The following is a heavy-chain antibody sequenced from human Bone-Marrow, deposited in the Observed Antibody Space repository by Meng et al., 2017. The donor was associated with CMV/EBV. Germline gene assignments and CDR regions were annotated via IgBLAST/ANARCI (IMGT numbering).Heavy chain of an antibody. J-gene: IGHJ5*02. CDR3: ARDHDQYCSSTSCYLGANWFDP. Sequence: ASVKVSCKVSGYTLTELSMHWVRQAPGKGLEWMGGFDPEDGETIYAQKFQGRVTMTEDTSTDTAYMELSSLRSEDTAVYYCARDHDQYCSSTSCYLGANWFDPWGQGTLVTVSS. CDR1: GYTLTELS. D-gene: IGHD2-2*01. CDR2: FDPEDGET. V-gene: IGHV1-24*01.